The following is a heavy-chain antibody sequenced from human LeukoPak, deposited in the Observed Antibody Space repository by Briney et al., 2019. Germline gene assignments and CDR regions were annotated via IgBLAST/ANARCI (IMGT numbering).Heavy chain of an antibody. CDR2: IIPIFGTA. V-gene: IGHV1-69*13. CDR3: ARAASSSWYGYYFDY. D-gene: IGHD6-13*01. Sequence: SVKVSCKASGYTFTSYYMHWVRQAPGQGLEWMGGIIPIFGTANYAQKFQGRVTITADESTSTAYMELSSLRSEDTAVYYCARAASSSWYGYYFDYWGQGTLVTVSS. J-gene: IGHJ4*02. CDR1: GYTFTSYY.